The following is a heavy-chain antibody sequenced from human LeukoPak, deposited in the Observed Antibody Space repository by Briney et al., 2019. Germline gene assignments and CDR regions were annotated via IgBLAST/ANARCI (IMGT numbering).Heavy chain of an antibody. CDR3: ARAPIVATIGGGMDV. CDR2: INHSGST. V-gene: IGHV4-34*01. CDR1: GGSFSGYY. Sequence: PSETLSLTCAVYGGSFSGYYWSWIRQPPGEGLEWIGEINHSGSTNYNPSLKSRVTISVDTSKNQFSLKLSSVTAADTAVYYCARAPIVATIGGGMDVWGQGTTVTVSS. D-gene: IGHD5-12*01. J-gene: IGHJ6*02.